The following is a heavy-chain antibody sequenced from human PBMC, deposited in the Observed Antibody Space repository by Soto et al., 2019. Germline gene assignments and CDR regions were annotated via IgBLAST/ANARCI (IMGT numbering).Heavy chain of an antibody. J-gene: IGHJ6*03. D-gene: IGHD2-2*01. V-gene: IGHV1-69*04. CDR2: IIPILGIA. Sequence: SVKVSCKASGGTFSSYTISWVRQAPGQGLEWIGRIIPILGIANYAQKFQGRVTITADKSTSTAYMELSSLRSEDTAVYYCARDRYCSSTSCYAYYYYYMDVWGKGTTVTVSS. CDR1: GGTFSSYT. CDR3: ARDRYCSSTSCYAYYYYYMDV.